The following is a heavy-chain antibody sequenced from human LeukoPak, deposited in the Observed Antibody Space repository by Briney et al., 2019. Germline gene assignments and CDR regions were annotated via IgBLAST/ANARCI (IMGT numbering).Heavy chain of an antibody. CDR2: MYSSGTT. Sequence: SETLSLTCTVSGGSMTSYYWNWIRQPAGKGLEWMGRMYSSGTTNYTPSLKSRVTISLDTSKNQVSLELSSVTCADPAVYYCAREQRYSYDFFYWGQGTLVSVSS. V-gene: IGHV4-4*07. CDR1: GGSMTSYY. J-gene: IGHJ4*02. CDR3: AREQRYSYDFFY. D-gene: IGHD5-18*01.